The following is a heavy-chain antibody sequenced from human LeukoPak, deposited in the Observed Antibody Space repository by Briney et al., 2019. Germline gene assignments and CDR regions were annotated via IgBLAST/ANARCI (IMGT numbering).Heavy chain of an antibody. V-gene: IGHV4-30-4*07. Sequence: SQTLSLTCAVSGGSISSGGYSWSWIRQPPGKGLEWIGYIYYSGSTYYNPSLKSRVTISVDTSKNQFSLKLSSVTAADTAVYYCARKGLYCSGGSCYSPFDYWGQGTLVIVSS. CDR2: IYYSGST. CDR3: ARKGLYCSGGSCYSPFDY. CDR1: GGSISSGGYS. J-gene: IGHJ4*02. D-gene: IGHD2-15*01.